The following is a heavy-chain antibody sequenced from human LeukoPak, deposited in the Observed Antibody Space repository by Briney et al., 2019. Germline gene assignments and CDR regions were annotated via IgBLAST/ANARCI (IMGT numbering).Heavy chain of an antibody. D-gene: IGHD6-13*01. J-gene: IGHJ4*02. CDR1: GDSISSSSYY. Sequence: SETLSLTCTVSGDSISSSSYYWGWIRQPPGKGLEWIGSFSYSGTTYYNPSLKSRVTMSIDTSKNQFSLKVGSVTAADTAVYYCARGGNSWYADYWGQGNLVTVSS. CDR3: ARGGNSWYADY. V-gene: IGHV4-39*07. CDR2: FSYSGTT.